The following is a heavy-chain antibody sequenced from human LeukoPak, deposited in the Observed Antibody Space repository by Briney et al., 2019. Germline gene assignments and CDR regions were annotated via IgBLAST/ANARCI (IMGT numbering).Heavy chain of an antibody. CDR1: GFKFDDYA. D-gene: IGHD2-15*01. CDR2: ISWNNVTR. J-gene: IGHJ4*02. CDR3: AKDIGRYCSGGSCYDY. V-gene: IGHV3-9*03. Sequence: GGSLRLSCAVSGFKFDDYAMHRVRQPPGRGLEWVSGISWNNVTRAYADSVKGRFTISRDNAKNSLYLQMNSLRAEDMALYYCAKDIGRYCSGGSCYDYWGQGTLVTVSS.